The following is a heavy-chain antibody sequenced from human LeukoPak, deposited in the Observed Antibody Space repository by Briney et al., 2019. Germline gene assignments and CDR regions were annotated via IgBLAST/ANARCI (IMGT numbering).Heavy chain of an antibody. J-gene: IGHJ4*02. V-gene: IGHV3-23*01. Sequence: GGSLRLSCAASGFSLSSYAMSWVRQAPGKGLEWVSTISGSGGSTYYADSVKGRFIISRGNSKNTLYLQMNSLRAEDTAVYYCAKATYSSSWNLYFDYWGQGTLVTVSS. CDR1: GFSLSSYA. CDR2: ISGSGGST. CDR3: AKATYSSSWNLYFDY. D-gene: IGHD6-13*01.